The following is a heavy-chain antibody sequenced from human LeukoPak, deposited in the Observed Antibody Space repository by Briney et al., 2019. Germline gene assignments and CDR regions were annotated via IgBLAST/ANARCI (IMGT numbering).Heavy chain of an antibody. CDR1: GFIFSNYA. CDR3: ARYAWSLGPAPGTPLFDY. D-gene: IGHD6-13*01. J-gene: IGHJ4*02. CDR2: ISYDGSDK. Sequence: GGPLRLSCAASGFIFSNYAMHWVRQAPGKGLEWVALISYDGSDKYYAKSVKGRFTISRDNSNNILYLQMNSMRAEETAGYYCARYAWSLGPAPGTPLFDYWGQGTLVTVSS. V-gene: IGHV3-30-3*01.